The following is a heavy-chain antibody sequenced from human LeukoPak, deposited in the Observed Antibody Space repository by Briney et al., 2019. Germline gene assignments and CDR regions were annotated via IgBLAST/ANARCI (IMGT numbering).Heavy chain of an antibody. D-gene: IGHD5-12*01. CDR2: IDWDDDK. V-gene: IGHV2-70*04. CDR1: GFSLSTSGMR. Sequence: SGPALVKPTQTLTLTCTFSGFSLSTSGMRVSWIRQPPGKALEWLARIDWDDDKFYSTSLKTRLTISKDTSKNQVVLTMTNMDPVDTATYYCARTLLEPSGYAYYFDYWGHGTRVTVSS. J-gene: IGHJ4*01. CDR3: ARTLLEPSGYAYYFDY.